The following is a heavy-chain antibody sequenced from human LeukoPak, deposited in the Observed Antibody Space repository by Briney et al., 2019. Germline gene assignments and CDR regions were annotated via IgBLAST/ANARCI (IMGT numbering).Heavy chain of an antibody. V-gene: IGHV1-2*02. Sequence: ASVKVSCKASGYTFTGYYMHWVRQAPGQGLEWMGWINPNSGGTNYAQKFQGRVTMTRDTSISTACMELSRLRSDDTAVYYCARAMVRGVIITVNDAFDIWGQGTMVTVSS. CDR2: INPNSGGT. CDR3: ARAMVRGVIITVNDAFDI. CDR1: GYTFTGYY. D-gene: IGHD3-10*01. J-gene: IGHJ3*02.